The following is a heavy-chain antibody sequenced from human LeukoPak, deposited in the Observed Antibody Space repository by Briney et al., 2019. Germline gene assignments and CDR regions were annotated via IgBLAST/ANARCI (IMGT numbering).Heavy chain of an antibody. D-gene: IGHD1-26*01. J-gene: IGHJ4*02. V-gene: IGHV1-3*01. CDR3: AREYIVGAEYYFDY. Sequence: ASVKVSCKGSGYAFSSYAIHWVRQASGQRLEWMGWINAGNGNTKYSEKFQGRVTIIRDTSASTAYMELSSLRSEDTAVYYCAREYIVGAEYYFDYWGQGTLVTVSS. CDR2: INAGNGNT. CDR1: GYAFSSYA.